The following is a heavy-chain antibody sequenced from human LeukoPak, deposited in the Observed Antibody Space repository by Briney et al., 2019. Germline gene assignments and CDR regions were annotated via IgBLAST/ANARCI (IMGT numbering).Heavy chain of an antibody. Sequence: ASVRVSCRASGYTFTSYGISWGRQAPGQGLEGMGWISAYNGNTNYAQKLQGRVTMTTDTSTSTAYMELRSLRSDDTAVYYCARVGAGAHNWFDPWGQGTLVTVSS. V-gene: IGHV1-18*01. CDR3: ARVGAGAHNWFDP. D-gene: IGHD1-26*01. J-gene: IGHJ5*02. CDR2: ISAYNGNT. CDR1: GYTFTSYG.